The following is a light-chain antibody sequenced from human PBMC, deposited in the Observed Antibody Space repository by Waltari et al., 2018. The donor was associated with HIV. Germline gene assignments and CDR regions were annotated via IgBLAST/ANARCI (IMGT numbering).Light chain of an antibody. Sequence: QSALTQPASVSGSPGQSSTISCTGTSSDVGGYNYVSWYQQHPGKAPKPMIYDVNNRPSGVSNRFSGSKSGNTASLTISGLQAEDEADYYCTSYTSSSTLVVFGGGTKLTVL. V-gene: IGLV2-14*03. CDR2: DVN. J-gene: IGLJ2*01. CDR3: TSYTSSSTLVV. CDR1: SSDVGGYNY.